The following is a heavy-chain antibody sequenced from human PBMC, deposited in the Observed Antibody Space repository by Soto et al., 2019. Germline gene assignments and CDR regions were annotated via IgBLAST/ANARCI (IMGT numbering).Heavy chain of an antibody. J-gene: IGHJ4*02. CDR3: ARDNNDFWSLYPLAFDY. D-gene: IGHD3-3*01. V-gene: IGHV4-4*07. CDR1: GGSLTKYY. Sequence: SETLSLTCTVSGGSLTKYYWSWIRQPAGKGLEWIGRISTSGNVVSKASLRSRLTMSVDTSKNQFSLRLTSVTAADTAVYYCARDNNDFWSLYPLAFDYWGQGALVTVSS. CDR2: ISTSGNV.